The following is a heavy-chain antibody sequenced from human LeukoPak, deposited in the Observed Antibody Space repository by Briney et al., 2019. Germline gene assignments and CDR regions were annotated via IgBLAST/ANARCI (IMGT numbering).Heavy chain of an antibody. V-gene: IGHV1-69*13. Sequence: ASVKVSCKASGGTFSKYTISWVRQRPGQGLEWMGGITPLFGTANYAQKFQGRVTITADESASTAYMELSSLKSEDTAVYYCARAASYYFDYWGQGTLVTVSS. J-gene: IGHJ4*02. D-gene: IGHD6-6*01. CDR2: ITPLFGTA. CDR1: GGTFSKYT. CDR3: ARAASYYFDY.